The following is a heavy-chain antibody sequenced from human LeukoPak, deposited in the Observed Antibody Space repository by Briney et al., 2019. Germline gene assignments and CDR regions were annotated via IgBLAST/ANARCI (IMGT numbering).Heavy chain of an antibody. V-gene: IGHV4-34*01. CDR2: INHSGST. D-gene: IGHD2-21*01. Sequence: SETLSLTCAVYGGSFTNYYWSWIRQSPEKGLEWIGEINHSGSTNYNPSLKSRVTLSVDTSKNQFSLKLSSVTAADTAVFYCARMTLRIGSNNWFDPWGQGTLVTVSS. CDR3: ARMTLRIGSNNWFDP. CDR1: GGSFTNYY. J-gene: IGHJ5*02.